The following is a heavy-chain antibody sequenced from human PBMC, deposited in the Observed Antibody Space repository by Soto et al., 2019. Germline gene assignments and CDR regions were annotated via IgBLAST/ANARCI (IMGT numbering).Heavy chain of an antibody. CDR2: VSPYDGYT. Sequence: ASVKVSCKASGYTFSSYGINWVRQAPGQGLEWLGWVSPYDGYTNYAQILQGRVSMTTDTSTKTAYMEVRSLRSDDTAVYYCARGGYYDSSGSRNYFYYGMNGCGQGTTVTVSS. CDR3: ARGGYYDSSGSRNYFYYGMNG. V-gene: IGHV1-18*01. J-gene: IGHJ6*02. CDR1: GYTFSSYG. D-gene: IGHD3-22*01.